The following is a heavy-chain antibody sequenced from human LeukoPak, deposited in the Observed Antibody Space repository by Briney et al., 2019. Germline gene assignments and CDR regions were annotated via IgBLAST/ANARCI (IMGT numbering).Heavy chain of an antibody. CDR1: GFTFSSYS. CDR2: ISSSSSYI. CDR3: ASTTRLLWFGQLGLYFDY. J-gene: IGHJ4*02. Sequence: GGSLRLSCAASGFTFSSYSMNWVRQAPGKGLEWVSSISSSSSYIYYADSVKGRFTISRDNAKNSLYLQMNSLRAEDTAVYYCASTTRLLWFGQLGLYFDYWGQGTLVTVSS. D-gene: IGHD3-10*01. V-gene: IGHV3-21*01.